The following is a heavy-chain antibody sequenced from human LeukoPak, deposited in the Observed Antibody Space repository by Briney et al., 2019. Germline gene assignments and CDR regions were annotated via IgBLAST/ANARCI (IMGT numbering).Heavy chain of an antibody. J-gene: IGHJ4*02. CDR3: ARTGNGYYDYVWGSYRPPYYFDY. CDR1: VGSFSGYY. D-gene: IGHD3-16*02. CDR2: INHSGST. Sequence: SETLSLTCAVYVGSFSGYYWSWIRQPPGKGLEWIGEINHSGSTNHNPPLKSRVTISVDTSKNQFSPKLSSVTAADTAVYYCARTGNGYYDYVWGSYRPPYYFDYWGQGTLVTLSS. V-gene: IGHV4-34*01.